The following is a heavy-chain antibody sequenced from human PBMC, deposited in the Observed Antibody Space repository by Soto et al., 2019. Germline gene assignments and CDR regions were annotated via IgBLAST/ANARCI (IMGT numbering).Heavy chain of an antibody. D-gene: IGHD3-3*01. J-gene: IGHJ3*01. V-gene: IGHV1-18*04. CDR2: ISTHNGNT. Sequence: ASVKVSCKASVFTSSGISWVRQAPGQRLEWMGWISTHNGNTIYAQKFQGRVIMTMDTSTTTVYMELRSLRPDDTAVYLCAREGILGLFDAYDLWGQGTMVTVSS. CDR1: VFTSSG. CDR3: AREGILGLFDAYDL.